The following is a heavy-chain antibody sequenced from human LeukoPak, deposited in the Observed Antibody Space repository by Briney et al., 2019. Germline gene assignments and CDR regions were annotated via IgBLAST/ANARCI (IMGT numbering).Heavy chain of an antibody. D-gene: IGHD3-22*01. V-gene: IGHV4-59*01. CDR2: IYYSGST. CDR1: GGSISSYY. Sequence: PSETLSLTCTVSGGSISSYYWSWIRQPPGKGLEWIGYIYYSGSTNYNPSLKSRVTISVDTSENQFSLKLSSVTAADTAVYYCARRGDYYDSSGYYFFDYWGQGTLVTVSS. J-gene: IGHJ4*02. CDR3: ARRGDYYDSSGYYFFDY.